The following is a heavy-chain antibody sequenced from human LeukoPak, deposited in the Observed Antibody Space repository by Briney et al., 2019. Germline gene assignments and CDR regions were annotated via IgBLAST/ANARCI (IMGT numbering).Heavy chain of an antibody. D-gene: IGHD6-13*01. CDR3: ARGGIAAAGPNDY. V-gene: IGHV3-7*03. CDR2: IKQDGSEK. CDR1: GFTFSSYW. J-gene: IGHJ4*02. Sequence: GGSLRLSCAASGFTFSSYWMSWVRQAPGKGLEWVANIKQDGSEKYYVDSVKGRFTISRDNAKNSLYLQMNSLRAEDTALYHCARGGIAAAGPNDYWGQGTLVTVSS.